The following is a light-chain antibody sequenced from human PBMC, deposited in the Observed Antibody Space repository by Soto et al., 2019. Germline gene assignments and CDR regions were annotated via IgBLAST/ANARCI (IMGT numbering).Light chain of an antibody. CDR1: QSLLHSNGYNY. V-gene: IGKV2-28*01. Sequence: DIVMTQSPLSLPVTPGEPASISCRSSQSLLHSNGYNYLDWYLQKPGQSPQLLIYLGSNRASGVPDRLSGSGSGTDFTPKISRVETEDVGVYYCMQALQTPRITPGQGTRLEIK. CDR3: MQALQTPRIT. CDR2: LGS. J-gene: IGKJ5*01.